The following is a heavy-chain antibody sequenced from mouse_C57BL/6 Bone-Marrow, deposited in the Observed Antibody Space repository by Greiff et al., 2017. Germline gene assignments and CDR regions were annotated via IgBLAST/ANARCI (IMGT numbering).Heavy chain of an antibody. D-gene: IGHD1-1*01. CDR2: IDPSDSYT. J-gene: IGHJ2*01. Sequence: QVQLQQPGAELVMPGASVKLSCKASGYTFTSYWMHWVKQRPGQGLEWIGEIDPSDSYTNYNQKFKGKSTLTVDKSSSPAYMQLSSLTSEDSAVYDGARDYGSSYDYFDYWGQGTTLTVSS. CDR1: GYTFTSYW. CDR3: ARDYGSSYDYFDY. V-gene: IGHV1-69*01.